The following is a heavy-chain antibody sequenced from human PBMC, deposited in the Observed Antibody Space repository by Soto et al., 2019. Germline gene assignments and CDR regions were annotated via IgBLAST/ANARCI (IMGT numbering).Heavy chain of an antibody. V-gene: IGHV3-33*01. CDR2: VWYDGSNQ. D-gene: IGHD3-3*01. Sequence: QVQLVESGGGVVQPGGSLRLSCAASGFTFSSYGMHWVRQAPGNGLQWVALVWYDGSNQYYADSVKGRFTISRDNSKNTLHLQLNSLGAEDTAVYFCARDRQFWGGSYVVFAYKYGMDVWGQGTTVTVSS. J-gene: IGHJ6*02. CDR3: ARDRQFWGGSYVVFAYKYGMDV. CDR1: GFTFSSYG.